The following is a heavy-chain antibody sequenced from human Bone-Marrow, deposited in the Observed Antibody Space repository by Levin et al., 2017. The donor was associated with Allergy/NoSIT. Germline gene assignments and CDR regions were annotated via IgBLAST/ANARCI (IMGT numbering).Heavy chain of an antibody. CDR3: AREDGSTFDS. CDR2: IYYSGST. Sequence: SETLSLTCTVSGGSISSGGYHWSWIRQHAGKGLEWIGYIYYSGSTYYNPSLKSRAMISLDTSKNQFSLRVTSATAADAAVYCCAREDGSTFDSWGQGTLVTVSS. D-gene: IGHD5-24*01. J-gene: IGHJ4*02. V-gene: IGHV4-31*03. CDR1: GGSISSGGYH.